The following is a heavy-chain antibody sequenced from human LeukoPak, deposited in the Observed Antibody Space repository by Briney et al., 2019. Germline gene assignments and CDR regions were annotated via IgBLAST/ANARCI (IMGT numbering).Heavy chain of an antibody. CDR3: ASGISGSFDY. V-gene: IGHV3-30*04. CDR1: GFTFSNYA. CDR2: ISYDGSNK. Sequence: GGSLRLSCVASGFTFSNYAMSWVRQAPGKGLEWVAVISYDGSNKYYADSVKGRFTISRDNSKNTLYLQMNSLRAEDTAVYYCASGISGSFDYWGQGTLVTVSS. D-gene: IGHD1-26*01. J-gene: IGHJ4*02.